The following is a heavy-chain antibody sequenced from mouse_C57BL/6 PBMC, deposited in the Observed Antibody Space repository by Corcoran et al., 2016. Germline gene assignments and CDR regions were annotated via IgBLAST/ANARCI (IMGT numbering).Heavy chain of an antibody. CDR1: GYTFTDYY. CDR3: ASRMDGSRRYFDV. J-gene: IGHJ1*03. CDR2: INPNNGGT. Sequence: EVQLQQSGPELVKPGASVKISCKASGYTFTDYYMTWVKQSHGKSLEWIGDINPNNGGTSYNQKFKGKATLTVDKSSSTAYMELRSLTSEDSAVYYCASRMDGSRRYFDVWGTGSTVTVSS. D-gene: IGHD1-1*01. V-gene: IGHV1-26*01.